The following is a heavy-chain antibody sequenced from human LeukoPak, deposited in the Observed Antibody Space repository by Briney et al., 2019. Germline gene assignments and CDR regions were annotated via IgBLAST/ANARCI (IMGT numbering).Heavy chain of an antibody. J-gene: IGHJ3*02. Sequence: LSLTCAVYGGSFSGYYWSWIRQPPGKGLEWASYISSSGSTIYYADSVKGRFTISRDNAKNSLYLQMNSLRAEDTAVYYCARRTLDAFDIWGQGTMVTVSS. CDR2: ISSSGSTI. CDR3: ARRTLDAFDI. CDR1: GGSFSGYY. V-gene: IGHV3-11*01.